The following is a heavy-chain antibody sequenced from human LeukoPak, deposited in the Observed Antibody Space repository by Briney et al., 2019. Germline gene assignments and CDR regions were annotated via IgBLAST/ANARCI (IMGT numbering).Heavy chain of an antibody. J-gene: IGHJ4*02. V-gene: IGHV4-59*01. Sequence: SETLSLTCTVDSGSMNSYYWSWVRQPPGKGLEWIGYIYNSGGTNYNPSLKSRVTISVDTSKNQFSLKLNSVTAADTAVYYCARDRQWELLDYWGQGTLVTVSS. CDR2: IYNSGGT. CDR1: SGSMNSYY. CDR3: ARDRQWELLDY. D-gene: IGHD1-26*01.